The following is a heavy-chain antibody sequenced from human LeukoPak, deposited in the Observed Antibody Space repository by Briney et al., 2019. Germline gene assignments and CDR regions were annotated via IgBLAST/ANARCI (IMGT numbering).Heavy chain of an antibody. CDR1: GFTVSSNY. J-gene: IGHJ3*02. CDR3: ARDSKWLQNAFDI. V-gene: IGHV3-66*01. D-gene: IGHD2-8*01. CDR2: IYSGGTT. Sequence: PGGSLRLSCAASGFTVSSNYMSWVRQAPGKGLEWVSVIYSGGTTYYADSVKGRFTISRDNSKNTLNLQMNSLRAEDTAVYYCARDSKWLQNAFDIWGQGTMVTVSS.